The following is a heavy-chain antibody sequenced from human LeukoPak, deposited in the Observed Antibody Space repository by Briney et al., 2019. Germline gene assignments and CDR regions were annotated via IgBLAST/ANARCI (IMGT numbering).Heavy chain of an antibody. CDR2: IFNGGST. J-gene: IGHJ4*02. Sequence: PGGSLRLSCAASGFAVSSNHMNWVRQAPGKGLEWVSVIFNGGSTYYADSVKGRFTISRDNSKNTLYLQMNSLRAEDTAVYYCARDRYSGSYHDYWGQGTLVTVSS. V-gene: IGHV3-53*01. CDR1: GFAVSSNH. D-gene: IGHD1-26*01. CDR3: ARDRYSGSYHDY.